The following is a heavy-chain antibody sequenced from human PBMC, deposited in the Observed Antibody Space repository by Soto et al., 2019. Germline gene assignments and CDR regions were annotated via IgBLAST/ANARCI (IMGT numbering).Heavy chain of an antibody. J-gene: IGHJ4*02. CDR1: GYTFTSYA. V-gene: IGHV1-18*01. D-gene: IGHD6-13*01. CDR2: ISAYNGNT. Sequence: QVQLVQSGAEVRKPGASVKVSCKASGYTFTSYAISWVRQAPGQGLEWMGWISAYNGNTNYAQKLQGRVTMTTDTSRSTAHMELRSLRSDGTAVYYCASDLAAGTCDYRGQGTLVTVSS. CDR3: ASDLAAGTCDY.